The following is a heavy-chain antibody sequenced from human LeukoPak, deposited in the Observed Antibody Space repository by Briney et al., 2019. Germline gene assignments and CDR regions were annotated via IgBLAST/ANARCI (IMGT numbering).Heavy chain of an antibody. CDR1: GGSISSYY. V-gene: IGHV4-59*08. CDR3: ARLVATIGAFDP. Sequence: PSETLSLTCTVSGGSISSYYWSWIRQPPGKGLEWIGYIYYSGSTNYNPSLKSRVTISVDTSKNQFSLKLSSVTAADTAVYYCARLVATIGAFDPWGQGTLVTVSS. D-gene: IGHD5-12*01. J-gene: IGHJ5*02. CDR2: IYYSGST.